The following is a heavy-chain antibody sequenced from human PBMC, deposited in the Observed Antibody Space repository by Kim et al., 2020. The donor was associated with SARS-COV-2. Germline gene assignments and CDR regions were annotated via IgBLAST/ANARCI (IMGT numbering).Heavy chain of an antibody. CDR1: GGFFSGYY. CDR3: ARERVGVWFGECYYYYGMDV. D-gene: IGHD3-10*01. V-gene: IGHV4-34*01. J-gene: IGHJ6*02. Sequence: SETLSLTCAVYGGFFSGYYWSWIRQPPGKGLEWIGEINHSGSTNYNPSLKSRVTISVDTSKNQFSLKLSSVTAAETAVYYCARERVGVWFGECYYYYGMDVWGQGTTVTVSS. CDR2: INHSGST.